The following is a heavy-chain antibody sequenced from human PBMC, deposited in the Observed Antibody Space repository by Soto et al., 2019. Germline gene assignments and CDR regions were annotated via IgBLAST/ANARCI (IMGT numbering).Heavy chain of an antibody. CDR2: IYWADDK. D-gene: IGHD2-15*01. CDR1: GVSLTTSGVG. V-gene: IGHV2-5*02. CDR3: AHRQRTVVVGAPFDL. J-gene: IGHJ4*02. Sequence: QITLRESGPTLVQPTQTLTLTCTLSGVSLTTSGVGVGWIRQPPGKALEWLALIYWADDKRFSPSLQSRLAITRDTSKNQVVMTMTDMAPVDTAIYYCAHRQRTVVVGAPFDLWGQGSQVTVSS.